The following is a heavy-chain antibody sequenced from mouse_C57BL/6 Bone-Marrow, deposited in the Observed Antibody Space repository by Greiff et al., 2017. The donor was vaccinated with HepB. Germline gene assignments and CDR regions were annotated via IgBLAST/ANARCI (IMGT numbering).Heavy chain of an antibody. CDR3: ARTLLRSDYYAMDY. V-gene: IGHV1-69*01. Sequence: QVQLQQPGAELVMPGASVKLSCKASGYTFTSYWMHWVKQRPGQGLEWIGEIDPSDSYTNYNQKFKGKSTLTVDKSSSTAYMQLSSLTSEDSAVYYCARTLLRSDYYAMDYWGQGTSVTVSS. CDR1: GYTFTSYW. D-gene: IGHD1-2*01. J-gene: IGHJ4*01. CDR2: IDPSDSYT.